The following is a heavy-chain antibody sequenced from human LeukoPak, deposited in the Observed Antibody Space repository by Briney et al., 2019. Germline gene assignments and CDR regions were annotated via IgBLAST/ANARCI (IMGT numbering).Heavy chain of an antibody. CDR2: ISGGGGST. CDR1: GFTFSSYT. J-gene: IGHJ4*02. V-gene: IGHV3-23*01. CDR3: AKGPRAVASEAY. D-gene: IGHD6-19*01. Sequence: PGRSMRLSCVASGFTFSSYTMSWVRQAPGKGLEWVSAISGGGGSTYYADSVKGRFTISRDNSKNTLYLQMNSLRAEDTAVYYCAKGPRAVASEAYWGQGTLVTVSS.